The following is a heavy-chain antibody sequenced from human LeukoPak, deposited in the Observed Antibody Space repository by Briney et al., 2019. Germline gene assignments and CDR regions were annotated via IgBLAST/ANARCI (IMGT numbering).Heavy chain of an antibody. Sequence: GGSLRLSWAASGLTFSNYWMHWVGQAPGKGLGWVSGIKSDGSSTNYADPVKGRFTISRDNAKNSLYLQMKSLRAEDTAVYYCARDSIGITTYDSYFDYWGQGTLVTVSS. CDR1: GLTFSNYW. V-gene: IGHV3-74*01. CDR2: IKSDGSST. CDR3: ARDSIGITTYDSYFDY. D-gene: IGHD3-22*01. J-gene: IGHJ4*02.